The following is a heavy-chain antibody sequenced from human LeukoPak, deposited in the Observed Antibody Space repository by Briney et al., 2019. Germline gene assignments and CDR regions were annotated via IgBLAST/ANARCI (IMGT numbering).Heavy chain of an antibody. CDR2: IYYSGST. V-gene: IGHV4-59*01. D-gene: IGHD3-10*01. CDR3: ARDRGPGYFDY. J-gene: IGHJ4*02. CDR1: GGSISSYY. Sequence: SETLSLTCTVSGGSISSYYWSWIRQPPGKGPEWIGYIYYSGSTNYNPSLKSRVTISVDTSKNQFSLKLSSVTAADTAVYYCARDRGPGYFDYWGQGTLVTVSS.